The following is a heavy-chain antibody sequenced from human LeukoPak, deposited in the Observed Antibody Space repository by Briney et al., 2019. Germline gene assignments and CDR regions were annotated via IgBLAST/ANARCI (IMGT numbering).Heavy chain of an antibody. Sequence: GGSLRLSCAASGFTVSSNYMSWVRQAPGKGLEWVAFIQYDGSNKYYADSVKGRFTISRDNSKNTLYLQMNSLRAEDTAVYYCAKDPPTMIVVGEADAFDIWGQGTMVTVSS. D-gene: IGHD3-22*01. CDR3: AKDPPTMIVVGEADAFDI. CDR1: GFTVSSNY. V-gene: IGHV3-30*02. CDR2: IQYDGSNK. J-gene: IGHJ3*02.